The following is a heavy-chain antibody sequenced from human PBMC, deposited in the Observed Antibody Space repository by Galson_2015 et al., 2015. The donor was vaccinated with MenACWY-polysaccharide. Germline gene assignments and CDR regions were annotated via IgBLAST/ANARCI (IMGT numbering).Heavy chain of an antibody. Sequence: SLRLSCAVSGFTFSSYWMSWVRQAPGKGLEWVASIKQDGSEKYYVDSVKGRFTISRDNAKNSLYLQMNSLRAEDTAVYYCARGLVAPTNEYYFDYWGQGTLVTVSS. CDR1: GFTFSSYW. CDR2: IKQDGSEK. J-gene: IGHJ4*02. CDR3: ARGLVAPTNEYYFDY. D-gene: IGHD2-15*01. V-gene: IGHV3-7*01.